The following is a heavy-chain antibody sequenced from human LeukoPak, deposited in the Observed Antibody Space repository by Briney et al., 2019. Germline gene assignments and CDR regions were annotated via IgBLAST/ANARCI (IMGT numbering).Heavy chain of an antibody. Sequence: PGGSLRLSCAASGFTFSSYAMSWVRQAPGKGLEWVSAISGSGGSTYYADSVQGRFTISRANSTNTLYLQMTSLRAEDTAVYYCAKGGYSYGRLYNWFDPWGQGTLVTVSS. D-gene: IGHD5-18*01. CDR2: ISGSGGST. CDR1: GFTFSSYA. J-gene: IGHJ5*02. V-gene: IGHV3-23*01. CDR3: AKGGYSYGRLYNWFDP.